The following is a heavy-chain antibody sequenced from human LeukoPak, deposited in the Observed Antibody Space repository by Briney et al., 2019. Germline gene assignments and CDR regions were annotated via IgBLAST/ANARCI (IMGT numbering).Heavy chain of an antibody. CDR3: ARHSRYCSSTSCYLRWYFDY. V-gene: IGHV5-51*01. Sequence: GESLQISCKGSGYSFTSYWIGWVRQMPGKGLEWMGIIYPGDSDTRYSPSFQGQVTISADKSISTAYLQWSSLKASDTAMYYRARHSRYCSSTSCYLRWYFDYWGQGTLVTVSS. D-gene: IGHD2-2*01. J-gene: IGHJ4*02. CDR2: IYPGDSDT. CDR1: GYSFTSYW.